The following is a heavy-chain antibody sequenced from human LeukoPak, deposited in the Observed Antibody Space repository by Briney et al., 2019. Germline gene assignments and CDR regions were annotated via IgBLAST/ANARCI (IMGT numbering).Heavy chain of an antibody. Sequence: SETLSLTCAVSGGSLTGYFWTWIRQPPGKGLEWIGHFYYSGSTYYNPSLESRVSISIDTSKTQFSLELNSVTGADTAVYYCASGFGGTYYTDGFDLWGQGTIVTVSS. CDR1: GGSLTGYF. J-gene: IGHJ3*01. D-gene: IGHD1-26*01. V-gene: IGHV4-59*01. CDR3: ASGFGGTYYTDGFDL. CDR2: FYYSGST.